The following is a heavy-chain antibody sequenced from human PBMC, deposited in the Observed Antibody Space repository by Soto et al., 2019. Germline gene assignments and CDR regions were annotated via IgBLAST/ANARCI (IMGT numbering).Heavy chain of an antibody. J-gene: IGHJ4*02. CDR2: IRSKANSYAK. D-gene: IGHD2-8*01. Sequence: GGSLRLSCAASGFTFSSSAMHWVRQASGKGLEWVGRIRSKANSYAKAYAASVKGRFTISRDESKNTAYLQMNSLKTEDTAVYYCTSSCTNGVCPFDYWGQGTLVTVSA. V-gene: IGHV3-73*01. CDR1: GFTFSSSA. CDR3: TSSCTNGVCPFDY.